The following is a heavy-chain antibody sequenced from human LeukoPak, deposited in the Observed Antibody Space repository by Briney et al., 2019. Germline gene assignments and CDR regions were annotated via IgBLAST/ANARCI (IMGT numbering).Heavy chain of an antibody. CDR1: GFTFSSYG. CDR3: AREGETYSSSWYVGYFDY. CDR2: TRNDGSHK. V-gene: IGHV3-30*02. J-gene: IGHJ4*02. D-gene: IGHD6-13*01. Sequence: GGSLRLSCAASGFTFSSYGMHWVRQAPGKGLEWVAFTRNDGSHKSYADSVKGRFTISRDNSKNTLYLQMNSLRAEDTAVYYCAREGETYSSSWYVGYFDYWGQGTLVTVSS.